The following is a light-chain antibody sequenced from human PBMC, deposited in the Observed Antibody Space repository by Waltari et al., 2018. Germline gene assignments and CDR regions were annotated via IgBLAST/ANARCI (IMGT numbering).Light chain of an antibody. CDR2: GAS. V-gene: IGKV1-33*01. Sequence: DIQMTQSPSSLSAFVGDRVTITCQASQDIRNYLNWYQQKPGKAPKLLIYGASRLEAGVPSRFSGSGSWADFTFTINGLHPEDIATYYCQQFDNFPITFGQGTRLEIK. J-gene: IGKJ5*01. CDR3: QQFDNFPIT. CDR1: QDIRNY.